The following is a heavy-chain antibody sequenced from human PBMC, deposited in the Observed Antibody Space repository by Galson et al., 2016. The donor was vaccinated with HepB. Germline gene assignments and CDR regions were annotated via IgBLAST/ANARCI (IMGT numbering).Heavy chain of an antibody. J-gene: IGHJ6*04. CDR3: ARGKSLLTMPWNYGLDV. CDR1: GFTFSIHD. Sequence: SLRLSCAASGFTFSIHDMHWVRQVTGKGLEWVSAIETAGDTYYPDSVKGRFTISRENAKNSLYLQMNDLRAGETAVYYCARGKSLLTMPWNYGLDVWGKGTAVTVSS. V-gene: IGHV3-13*01. D-gene: IGHD1-1*01. CDR2: IETAGDT.